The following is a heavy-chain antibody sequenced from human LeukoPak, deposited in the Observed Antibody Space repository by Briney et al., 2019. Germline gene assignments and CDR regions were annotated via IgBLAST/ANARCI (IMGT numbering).Heavy chain of an antibody. CDR1: GFTLSSYA. D-gene: IGHD2-21*01. J-gene: IGHJ4*02. V-gene: IGHV3-23*01. Sequence: GSLRLSCAASGFTLSSYAMSWVRQAPGKGLEWVSAISDSGNTYHADSVKGRFTISRDSSKNTLFLQMNRLRPEDAAVYYCAKAPVTTCRGAYCYPFDYWGQGTLVTISS. CDR3: AKAPVTTCRGAYCYPFDY. CDR2: ISDSGNT.